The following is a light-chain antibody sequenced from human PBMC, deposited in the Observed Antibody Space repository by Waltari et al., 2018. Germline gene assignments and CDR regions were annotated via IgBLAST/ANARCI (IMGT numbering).Light chain of an antibody. J-gene: IGKJ4*01. V-gene: IGKV1-5*03. Sequence: DVQITQSPSTLSASVGDRVTISCRASQTISSWLAWYQQKPGKAPRLLNYKASTLESGVSSRFSGSGAGTDFTLTISSLQPNDSATYYCQQFHLYPLTFGGGTKVEIK. CDR2: KAS. CDR3: QQFHLYPLT. CDR1: QTISSW.